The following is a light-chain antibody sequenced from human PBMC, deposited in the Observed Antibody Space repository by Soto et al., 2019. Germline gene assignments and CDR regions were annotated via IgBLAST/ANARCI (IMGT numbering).Light chain of an antibody. CDR3: SSYTNNSPNCV. J-gene: IGLJ1*01. CDR2: DVN. V-gene: IGLV2-14*03. CDR1: SSDVGGYNY. Sequence: QSVLTQPASVSGSPGLSITISCTGTSSDVGGYNYVSWYQHHPGKAPKLIIYDVNSRPSGVSNRFSGSKSGNTASLTISGLQVEDEADYYCSSYTNNSPNCVFGTGTKVTVL.